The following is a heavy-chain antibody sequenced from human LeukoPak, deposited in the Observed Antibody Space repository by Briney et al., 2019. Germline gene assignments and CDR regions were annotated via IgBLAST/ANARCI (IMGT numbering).Heavy chain of an antibody. V-gene: IGHV3-23*01. J-gene: IGHJ4*02. Sequence: GGSLRLSCAASGFTFSSYAMSWVRQAPGKGLEWVSAISGSGGSTYYADSVKGRFAISRDNSKNTLYLQMNSLRAEDTAVYYCAKGYGQRGIFDYWGQGTLVTVSS. CDR3: AKGYGQRGIFDY. CDR2: ISGSGGST. D-gene: IGHD3-16*01. CDR1: GFTFSSYA.